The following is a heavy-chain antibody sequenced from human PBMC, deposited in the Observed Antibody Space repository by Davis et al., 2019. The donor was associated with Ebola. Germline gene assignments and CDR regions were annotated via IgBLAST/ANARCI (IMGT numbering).Heavy chain of an antibody. Sequence: GESLKISCKGSGYSFTSYWISWVRQMPGKGLEWMGRIDPSDSYTNYSPSFQGHVTISADKSISTAYLQWSSLKASGTAMYYCASDSSSWYGFYVYWGQGTLVTVSS. CDR1: GYSFTSYW. CDR3: ASDSSSWYGFYVY. J-gene: IGHJ4*02. V-gene: IGHV5-10-1*01. CDR2: IDPSDSYT. D-gene: IGHD6-13*01.